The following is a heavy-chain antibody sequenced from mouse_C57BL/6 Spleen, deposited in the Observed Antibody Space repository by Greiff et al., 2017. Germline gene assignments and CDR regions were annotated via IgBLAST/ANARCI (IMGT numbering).Heavy chain of an antibody. CDR1: GYTFTDYE. V-gene: IGHV1-15*01. Sequence: QVQLKQSGAELVRPGASVTLSCKASGYTFTDYEMHWVKQTPVHGLEWIGAIDPETGGTAYNQKFKGKAILTADKSSSTAYMKLRSLKSEDSAVYYCTRSSYYSGSSQYYFDYWGQGTTLTVSS. J-gene: IGHJ2*01. D-gene: IGHD1-1*01. CDR3: TRSSYYSGSSQYYFDY. CDR2: IDPETGGT.